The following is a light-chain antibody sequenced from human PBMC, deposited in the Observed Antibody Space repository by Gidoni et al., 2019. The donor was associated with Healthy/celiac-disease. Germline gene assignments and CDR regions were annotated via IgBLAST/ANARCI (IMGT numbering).Light chain of an antibody. CDR3: QQRSNSRGLT. J-gene: IGKJ4*01. CDR2: DAS. CDR1: QSVSSY. V-gene: IGKV3-11*01. Sequence: EIVLTQSPATLSLSPGERATLSCRASQSVSSYLAWYQQKPGQAPRLLIYDASNRATGIPARFSGSGSGTDFTLTISSLEPEDFAVYYCQQRSNSRGLTFXGXTKVEIK.